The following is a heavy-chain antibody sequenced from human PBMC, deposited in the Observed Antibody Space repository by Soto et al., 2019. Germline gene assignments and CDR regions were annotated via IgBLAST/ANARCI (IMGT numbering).Heavy chain of an antibody. CDR3: ARAAVTTGPSYYYYGMDV. J-gene: IGHJ6*02. V-gene: IGHV1-69*01. CDR1: GGTFSSYA. Sequence: QVQLVQSGAEVKKPGSSVKVSCKASGGTFSSYAISWVRQAPGQGLEWMGGIIPIFGTANYAQKFQGRVTITADESTSTAYMELSSLRSEDTAVYYGARAAVTTGPSYYYYGMDVWGQGTTVTVSS. CDR2: IIPIFGTA. D-gene: IGHD4-17*01.